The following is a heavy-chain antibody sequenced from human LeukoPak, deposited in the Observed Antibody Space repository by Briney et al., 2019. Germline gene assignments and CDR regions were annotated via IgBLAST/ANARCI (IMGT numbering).Heavy chain of an antibody. CDR2: TYSNGRT. D-gene: IGHD3-10*01. CDR3: ARVLSGRGSLYDYYYYMDV. V-gene: IGHV3-53*01. J-gene: IGHJ6*03. Sequence: PGGSLRLSCAASGFTVSSNYMSWVRQAPGKGLEWVSVTYSNGRTYYPDSVTGRFTIYRDISKNKQYLPMNSLRAEDTAVYYCARVLSGRGSLYDYYYYMDVWGKGTTVTISS. CDR1: GFTVSSNY.